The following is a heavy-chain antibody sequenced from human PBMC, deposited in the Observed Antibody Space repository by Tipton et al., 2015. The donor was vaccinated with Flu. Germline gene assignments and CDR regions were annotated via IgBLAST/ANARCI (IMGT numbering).Heavy chain of an antibody. CDR2: IWYDGSNK. D-gene: IGHD2-2*01. CDR1: GFTFSSYG. CDR3: ARDGPIVVPAASDYYFDY. V-gene: IGHV3-33*01. Sequence: SLRLSCAASGFTFSSYGMHWVRQAPGKGLEWVAVIWYDGSNKYYADSVKGRFTISRDNSKNTLYLQMNSLRAEDTAVYYCARDGPIVVPAASDYYFDYWGQGTLVTVSS. J-gene: IGHJ4*02.